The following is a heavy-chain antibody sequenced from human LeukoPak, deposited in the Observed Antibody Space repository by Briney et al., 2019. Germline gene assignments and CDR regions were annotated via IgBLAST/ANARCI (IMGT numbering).Heavy chain of an antibody. CDR1: GFTFGDYA. J-gene: IGHJ4*02. CDR2: IRSKAYGGTT. CDR3: GAGLYYFDY. Sequence: GGSLRLPCTASGFTFGDYAMSWVRQAPGKGLEWVGFIRSKAYGGTTEYAASVKGRFTVSRDDSKSIAYLQMNSLKAEDTAVYYCGAGLYYFDYWGQGTLVTVSS. D-gene: IGHD6-19*01. V-gene: IGHV3-49*04.